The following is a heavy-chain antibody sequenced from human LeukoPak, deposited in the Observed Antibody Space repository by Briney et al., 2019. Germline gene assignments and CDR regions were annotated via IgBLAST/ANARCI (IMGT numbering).Heavy chain of an antibody. Sequence: GGSLRLSCVASGFTFSSNGMHWVRQAPGKGLEWVTFIQYDGSKKYYADSVKGRFTISRDNSKNTLYLEMNSLRAEDTAVYYCAKDIGSYYDYWGQGTLVTVSS. V-gene: IGHV3-30*02. J-gene: IGHJ4*02. CDR1: GFTFSSNG. CDR3: AKDIGSYYDY. D-gene: IGHD3-10*01. CDR2: IQYDGSKK.